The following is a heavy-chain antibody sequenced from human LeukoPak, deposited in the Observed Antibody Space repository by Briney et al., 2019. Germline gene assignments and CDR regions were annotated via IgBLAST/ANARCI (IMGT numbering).Heavy chain of an antibody. Sequence: SETLSLTCAVYGGSFSGYYWSWIRQPPGKGLEWIGEINHSGSTNYNPSLKSRVTISVDTSKNQFSLKLSSVTAADTAVYYCAREGGSAEAFDSWGQGTLVTVSS. V-gene: IGHV4-34*01. CDR2: INHSGST. CDR1: GGSFSGYY. J-gene: IGHJ4*02. CDR3: AREGGSAEAFDS. D-gene: IGHD1-26*01.